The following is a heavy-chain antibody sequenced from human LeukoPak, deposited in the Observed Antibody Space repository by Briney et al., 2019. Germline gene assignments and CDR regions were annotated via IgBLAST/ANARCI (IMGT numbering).Heavy chain of an antibody. CDR1: GYTFTSYY. CDR3: SRGGRERYSSGWTDAFDI. V-gene: IGHV1-46*01. Sequence: GASVTVSCKASGYTFTSYYMHWVRPAPGQGLEWMGIINPSGGSASYAQKFQGRGTMTRDTATSTVYMELSSLSSEDTAVYYCSRGGRERYSSGWTDAFDIWGQGTMVTVSS. CDR2: INPSGGSA. J-gene: IGHJ3*02. D-gene: IGHD6-19*01.